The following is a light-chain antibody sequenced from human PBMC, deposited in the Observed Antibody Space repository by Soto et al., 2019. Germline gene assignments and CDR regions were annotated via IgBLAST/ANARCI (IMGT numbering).Light chain of an antibody. Sequence: DIQMTQSPTSLSASVGDRVTNTCRASQGIRNYVAWYQQIPGKAPKLLIYAASTLQPGVPSRFSGSGSETDFTLTINGLQPEDVATYSCQKYSSVPVFGPGTKVEIK. J-gene: IGKJ3*01. CDR3: QKYSSVPV. CDR2: AAS. CDR1: QGIRNY. V-gene: IGKV1-27*01.